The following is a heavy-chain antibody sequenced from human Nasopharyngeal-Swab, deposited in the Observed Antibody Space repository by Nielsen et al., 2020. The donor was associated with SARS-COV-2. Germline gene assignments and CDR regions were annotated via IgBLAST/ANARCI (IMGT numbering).Heavy chain of an antibody. Sequence: SETLSLTCTVSGGSISSSSYYWGWIRQPPGKGLEWTGSIYYSGSTYYNSSLKSRVTISVDTSKNQFSLKLSSVTAADTAVYYCAATSVLRFLEWLNKWFDPWGQGTLVTVSS. D-gene: IGHD3-3*01. J-gene: IGHJ5*02. V-gene: IGHV4-39*01. CDR2: IYYSGST. CDR3: AATSVLRFLEWLNKWFDP. CDR1: GGSISSSSYY.